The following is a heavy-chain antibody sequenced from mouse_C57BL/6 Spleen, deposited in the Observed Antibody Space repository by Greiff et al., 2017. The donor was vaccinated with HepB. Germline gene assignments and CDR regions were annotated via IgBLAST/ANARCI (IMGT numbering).Heavy chain of an antibody. Sequence: EVKLVESGGGLVQPGGSLKLSCAASGFTFSDYYMYWVRQTPEKRLEWVAYISNGGGSTYYPDTVKGRFTISRDNAKNTLYLQMSRLKSEDTAMYYCARNYSNSYYAMDYWGQGTSVTVSS. CDR2: ISNGGGST. CDR1: GFTFSDYY. J-gene: IGHJ4*01. D-gene: IGHD2-5*01. V-gene: IGHV5-12*01. CDR3: ARNYSNSYYAMDY.